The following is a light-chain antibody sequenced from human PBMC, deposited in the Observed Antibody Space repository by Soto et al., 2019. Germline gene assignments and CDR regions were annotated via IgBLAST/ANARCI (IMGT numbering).Light chain of an antibody. CDR2: KAS. Sequence: DIQMTQSPSTRSASVGDRVTITCRASQSIYRWVAWYQQKPGKAPKLLIYKASSLESGVPLRFSGSGSGTEFALTIISLQPDDFATYHCQQYDSYPLTFGGGTKVEMK. CDR3: QQYDSYPLT. V-gene: IGKV1-5*03. CDR1: QSIYRW. J-gene: IGKJ4*01.